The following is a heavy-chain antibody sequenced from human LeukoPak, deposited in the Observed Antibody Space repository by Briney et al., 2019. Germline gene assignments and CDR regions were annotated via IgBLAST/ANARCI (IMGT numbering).Heavy chain of an antibody. V-gene: IGHV3-33*01. J-gene: IGHJ4*02. CDR3: ARDLYGGNAIYLDY. CDR1: GFTFSSYG. D-gene: IGHD4-23*01. CDR2: ILYDGSNK. Sequence: GGSLRLSCAASGFTFSSYGMHWVRQAPGKGLEGVAVILYDGSNKNYADSVKGRFTISRDNSKNTLYLQMNSLRAEDTAVYYCARDLYGGNAIYLDYWGQGTLVTVSS.